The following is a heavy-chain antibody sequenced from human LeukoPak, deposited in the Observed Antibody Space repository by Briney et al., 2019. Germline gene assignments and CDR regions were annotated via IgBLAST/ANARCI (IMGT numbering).Heavy chain of an antibody. Sequence: GGSLRLSCAASGFTFISYSMHWVRQAPGKGLEWVALISYDGSNKYYADSVKGRFTISRDNSKNTMYLQMNSLRPEDTAVYHCARADEWELLGDYFDYWGQGTLVTVSS. V-gene: IGHV3-30-3*01. D-gene: IGHD3-10*01. CDR3: ARADEWELLGDYFDY. CDR2: ISYDGSNK. CDR1: GFTFISYS. J-gene: IGHJ4*02.